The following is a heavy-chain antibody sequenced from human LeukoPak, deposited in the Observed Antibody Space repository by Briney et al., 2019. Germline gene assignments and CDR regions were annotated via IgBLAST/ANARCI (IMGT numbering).Heavy chain of an antibody. CDR2: IWYDGSNK. V-gene: IGHV3-33*01. CDR3: AGGMRHFDY. D-gene: IGHD2-8*01. Sequence: GGSLRLSCAASGFTFNSNGMHWVRQAPGKGLEWVALIWYDGSNKYYADSVKGRFTISRDNSKNTLFLQMNSLRAEDTAVYYCAGGMRHFDYWGQGTLVTVSS. J-gene: IGHJ4*02. CDR1: GFTFNSNG.